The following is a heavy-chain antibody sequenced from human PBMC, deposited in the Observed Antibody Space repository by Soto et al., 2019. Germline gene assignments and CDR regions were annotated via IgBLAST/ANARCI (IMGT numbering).Heavy chain of an antibody. V-gene: IGHV4-39*01. D-gene: IGHD4-17*01. CDR1: GGSISSSSYY. J-gene: IGHJ5*02. CDR3: ARIRRGYGDTNNINWFDP. Sequence: QLQLQESGPGLVKPSETLSLTCTVSGGSISSSSYYWGWIRQPPGKGLEWIGSIYYSGSTYYNPSLKSRVTISVDTSKNQFSLKLSSVTAADTAVYYCARIRRGYGDTNNINWFDPWGQGTLVTVSS. CDR2: IYYSGST.